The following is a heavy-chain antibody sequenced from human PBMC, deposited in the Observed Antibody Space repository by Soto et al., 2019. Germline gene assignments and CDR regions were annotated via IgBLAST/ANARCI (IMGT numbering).Heavy chain of an antibody. Sequence: EVQLLESGGALVQPGGSLRLSCAASGFTFSSYAMTWVRQPPGEGLEWFSSTSASGASTFSADSVEGRFTISRDNSKNTLYLQMDSLRADYTAVYYCAKGSGCSWYDPFDHWGQGTLVTVSS. V-gene: IGHV3-23*01. J-gene: IGHJ4*02. CDR3: AKGSGCSWYDPFDH. D-gene: IGHD6-13*01. CDR2: TSASGAST. CDR1: GFTFSSYA.